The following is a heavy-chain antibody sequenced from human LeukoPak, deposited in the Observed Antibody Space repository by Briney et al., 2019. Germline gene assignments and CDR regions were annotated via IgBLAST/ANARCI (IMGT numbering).Heavy chain of an antibody. CDR2: IYYSGST. CDR3: ARYYYDSSGYYYDY. V-gene: IGHV4-61*01. J-gene: IGHJ4*02. CDR1: GGSVSSGSYY. D-gene: IGHD3-22*01. Sequence: SETLSLTCTVSGGSVSSGSYYWSWIRQPPGKGLEWIGYIYYSGSTNYNPSLKSRVTIPVDTSKNQFSLKLSSVTAADTAVYYCARYYYDSSGYYYDYWGQGTLVTVSS.